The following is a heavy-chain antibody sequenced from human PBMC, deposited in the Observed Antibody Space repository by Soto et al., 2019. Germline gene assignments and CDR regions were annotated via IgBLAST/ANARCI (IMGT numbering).Heavy chain of an antibody. CDR1: GGSVSSGSYF. Sequence: SETLSLTCTVSGGSVSSGSYFWSWIRQPPGKGLEWIGCVYHSGSTNYNPSLKSRVTISVDTSKNQFSLKLSSVTAADAAVYYCAREGPPYSSSWYESKVQDVWGQGTTVTVSS. V-gene: IGHV4-61*01. D-gene: IGHD6-13*01. J-gene: IGHJ6*02. CDR2: VYHSGST. CDR3: AREGPPYSSSWYESKVQDV.